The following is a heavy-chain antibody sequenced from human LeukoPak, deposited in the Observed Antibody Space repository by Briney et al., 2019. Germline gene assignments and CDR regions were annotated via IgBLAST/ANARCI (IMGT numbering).Heavy chain of an antibody. J-gene: IGHJ6*02. Sequence: GGSLRLSCAASGFTFSSYSMNWVRQAPGKGLEWVSSISSSSSYIYYADSVKGRFTISRDNAKNSLYLQMNSLRAEDTAVYYCARDGSRDGDYVEGMDVWGQGTTVTVSS. V-gene: IGHV3-21*01. CDR2: ISSSSSYI. CDR1: GFTFSSYS. D-gene: IGHD4-17*01. CDR3: ARDGSRDGDYVEGMDV.